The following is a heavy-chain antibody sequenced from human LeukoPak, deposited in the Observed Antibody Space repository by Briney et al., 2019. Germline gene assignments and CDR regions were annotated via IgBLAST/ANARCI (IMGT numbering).Heavy chain of an antibody. CDR1: GFTFSPYA. Sequence: PGGSLRLSCAASGFTFSPYAMNWVRQAPGKGLEWVSAISTKSDYIYYADSVKGRFTISRDNSKNTLYLQMNSLRAEDTAVYYCARAIPSAAWFDPWGQGTLVTVSS. D-gene: IGHD6-13*01. CDR3: ARAIPSAAWFDP. CDR2: ISTKSDYI. V-gene: IGHV3-21*04. J-gene: IGHJ5*02.